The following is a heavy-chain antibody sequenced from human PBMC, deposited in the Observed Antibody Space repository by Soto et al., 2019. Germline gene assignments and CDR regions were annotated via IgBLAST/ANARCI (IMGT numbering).Heavy chain of an antibody. CDR1: GFTVSSNY. V-gene: IGHV3-53*04. J-gene: IGHJ6*03. Sequence: GGSLRLSCAASGFTVSSNYMSWVRQAPGKGLEWVSVIYSGGSTYYADSVKGRFTISRHNSKNTLYLQMNSLRAEDTAVYYCARRIDTSDYYYYMDVWGKGTTVTVSS. D-gene: IGHD2-2*01. CDR3: ARRIDTSDYYYYMDV. CDR2: IYSGGST.